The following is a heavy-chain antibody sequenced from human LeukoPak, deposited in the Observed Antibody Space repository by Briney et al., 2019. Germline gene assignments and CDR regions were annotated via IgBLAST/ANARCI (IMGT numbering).Heavy chain of an antibody. CDR1: GYTFTSYD. V-gene: IGHV1-8*03. Sequence: ASVKVSCKASGYTFTSYDINWVRQATGQGLEWMGWMNPNSGNTGYAQKFQGRVTITRNTSISTAYMELSSLRSEDTAVYYCARPYDFWSGYLDYWGQGTLVTVSS. CDR3: ARPYDFWSGYLDY. D-gene: IGHD3-3*01. J-gene: IGHJ4*02. CDR2: MNPNSGNT.